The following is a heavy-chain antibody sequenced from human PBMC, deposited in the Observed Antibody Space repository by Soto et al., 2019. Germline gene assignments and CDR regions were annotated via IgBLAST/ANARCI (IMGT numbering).Heavy chain of an antibody. J-gene: IGHJ4*02. CDR3: AKHPTISARSGDYFDN. CDR2: ISGSSTST. D-gene: IGHD6-6*01. V-gene: IGHV3-23*01. CDR1: GFTFSSYA. Sequence: HPGGSLRLSCAASGFTFSSYAMSWVRQAPGKGLEWVSAISGSSTSTYYADSVKGRFTISRDNSKNTLYLQLNSLRAEDTAVYYCAKHPTISARSGDYFDNWGQGTLVTVSS.